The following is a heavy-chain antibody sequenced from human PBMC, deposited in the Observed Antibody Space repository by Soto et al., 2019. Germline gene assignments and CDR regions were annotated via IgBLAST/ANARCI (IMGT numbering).Heavy chain of an antibody. CDR3: AKRRGAGGHFDY. Sequence: EVQLLESGGGLVQPEGCLRLYCAASGFTFTSYAMGWVRQAPGKGLEWVSVISSGGSTYYADSVRGRFTISRDNSKDTLSLQMNSLRAEDTAVYYCAKRRGAGGHFDYWGQGALVTVSS. CDR1: GFTFTSYA. D-gene: IGHD2-15*01. CDR2: ISSGGST. J-gene: IGHJ4*02. V-gene: IGHV3-23*01.